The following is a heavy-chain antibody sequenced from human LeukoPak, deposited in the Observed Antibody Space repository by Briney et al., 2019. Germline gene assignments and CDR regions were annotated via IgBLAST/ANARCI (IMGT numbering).Heavy chain of an antibody. CDR3: ARDERILCSGGSCYSAVSSSGWYGLFDY. CDR1: GYTFTGYY. D-gene: IGHD2-15*01. J-gene: IGHJ4*02. Sequence: ASVKVSCKASGYTFTGYYKHWVRQAPGQGLEWMGRINPNSGGTNYAQKFQGRVTMTRDTSISTAYMELSRLRSDDTAVYYCARDERILCSGGSCYSAVSSSGWYGLFDYWGQGTLVTVSS. V-gene: IGHV1-2*06. CDR2: INPNSGGT.